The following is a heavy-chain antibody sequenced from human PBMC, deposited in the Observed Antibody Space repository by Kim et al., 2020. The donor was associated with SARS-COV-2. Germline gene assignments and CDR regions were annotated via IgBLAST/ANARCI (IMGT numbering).Heavy chain of an antibody. V-gene: IGHV1-18*01. Sequence: ASVKVSCKASGYTFTSYSIAWVRQAPGQGLEWVGSIITYNGKTNFAQNFQGRVTMTTHTSTSTAYMALGSLRSDDTAVYYCARFRGNGNYLEDSWGQGTLVTVSP. CDR2: IITYNGKT. J-gene: IGHJ4*02. CDR1: GYTFTSYS. CDR3: ARFRGNGNYLEDS. D-gene: IGHD1-7*01.